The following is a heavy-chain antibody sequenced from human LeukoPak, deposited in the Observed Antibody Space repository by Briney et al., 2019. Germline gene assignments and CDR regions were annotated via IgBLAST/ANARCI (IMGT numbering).Heavy chain of an antibody. J-gene: IGHJ2*01. D-gene: IGHD5-18*01. CDR3: ARDVGGYSYGYRPTELYWYFDL. V-gene: IGHV3-21*04. Sequence: GGSLRLSCAASGFTLSSYSMNWVRQAPGKGLEWVSSISSSSSYIYYTDSVKGRFTISRDNARSSLYLQMNSLRAEDTAVYYCARDVGGYSYGYRPTELYWYFDLWGRGTRVTVSS. CDR2: ISSSSSYI. CDR1: GFTLSSYS.